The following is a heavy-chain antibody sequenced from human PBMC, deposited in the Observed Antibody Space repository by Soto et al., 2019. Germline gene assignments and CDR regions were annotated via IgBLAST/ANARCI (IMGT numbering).Heavy chain of an antibody. CDR1: GYTFTSYG. D-gene: IGHD1-26*01. J-gene: IGHJ4*02. Sequence: GASVKVSCKASGYTFTSYGISWVRQAPGQGLEWMGWISAYNGNTKYAQKLQGRVTMTKDTSTSTAYMELRSLRSDDTAVYYCARDAAVGLFDYWGQGTLVTSPQ. CDR3: ARDAAVGLFDY. CDR2: ISAYNGNT. V-gene: IGHV1-18*01.